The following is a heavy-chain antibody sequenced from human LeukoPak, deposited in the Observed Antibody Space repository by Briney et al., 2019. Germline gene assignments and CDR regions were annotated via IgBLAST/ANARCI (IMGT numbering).Heavy chain of an antibody. CDR3: AKEAAITPAVDI. CDR1: GFTFSSYG. V-gene: IGHV3-30*02. CDR2: IRYDGSNK. Sequence: GGSLRLSCAASGFTFSSYGMHWVRQAPGKGLEWVAFIRYDGSNKYYADSVKGRFAISRDNSKNTLYLQMNSLRAEDTAVYYCAKEAAITPAVDIWGQGTMVTVSS. D-gene: IGHD2-15*01. J-gene: IGHJ3*02.